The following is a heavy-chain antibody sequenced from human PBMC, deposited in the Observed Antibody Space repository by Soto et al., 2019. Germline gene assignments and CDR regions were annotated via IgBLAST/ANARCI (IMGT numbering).Heavy chain of an antibody. Sequence: SETRSLTCNVSGGSISNYYWTWVRQPPEKGLEWIGYMYYNGNINYNPSLKSRVTISIDTSKNQFSLTLKSVTAADTAVYYCASGGNWFDPWGQGVLVTVSS. J-gene: IGHJ5*02. D-gene: IGHD3-16*01. CDR2: MYYNGNI. CDR3: ASGGNWFDP. CDR1: GGSISNYY. V-gene: IGHV4-59*01.